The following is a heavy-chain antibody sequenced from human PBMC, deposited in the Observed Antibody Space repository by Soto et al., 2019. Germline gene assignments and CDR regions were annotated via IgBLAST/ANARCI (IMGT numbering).Heavy chain of an antibody. CDR3: ARRYGASFDY. Sequence: GASVKVSCKSSGHTFSDYGISWVRQAPGQGLEWMGWISTYNANTDYAQKLQGRVTMTTDTSTSTAYMELRSLTSDDTAVYYCARRYGASFDYWGQGTLVTVSS. V-gene: IGHV1-18*01. CDR1: GHTFSDYG. CDR2: ISTYNANT. J-gene: IGHJ4*02. D-gene: IGHD4-17*01.